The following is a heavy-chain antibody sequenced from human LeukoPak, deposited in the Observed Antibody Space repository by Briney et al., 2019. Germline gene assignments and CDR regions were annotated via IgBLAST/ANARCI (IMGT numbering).Heavy chain of an antibody. CDR2: ISGSGRTT. V-gene: IGHV3-23*01. CDR1: GFTFSSYT. J-gene: IGHJ4*02. CDR3: AKEGSSTWTYYFGC. Sequence: PGGSLRLSCVASGFTFSSYTMNWVRQAPGMGLEWVSGISGSGRTTYYADSVKGRFTISRDNSKNTLYLEMNSLRVEDTAVYYCAKEGSSTWTYYFGCWGQGILVTVSS. D-gene: IGHD2-2*01.